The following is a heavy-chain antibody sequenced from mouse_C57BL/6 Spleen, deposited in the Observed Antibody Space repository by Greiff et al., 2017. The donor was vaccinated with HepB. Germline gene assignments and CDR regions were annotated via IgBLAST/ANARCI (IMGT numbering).Heavy chain of an antibody. J-gene: IGHJ2*01. CDR2: IYPGDGDT. CDR3: ARGETGTRDYFDY. D-gene: IGHD4-1*01. Sequence: VQLQQSGAELVKPGASVKISCKASGYAFSSYWMNWVKQRPGKGLEWIGQIYPGDGDTNYNGKFKGKATLTADKSSSTAYMQLSSLTSEDSAVYFCARGETGTRDYFDYWGQGTTLTVSS. V-gene: IGHV1-80*01. CDR1: GYAFSSYW.